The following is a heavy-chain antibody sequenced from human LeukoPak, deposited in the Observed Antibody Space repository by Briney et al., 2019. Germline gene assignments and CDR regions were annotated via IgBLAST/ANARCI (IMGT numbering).Heavy chain of an antibody. CDR3: ARELGATVVNYGMHV. D-gene: IGHD4-23*01. V-gene: IGHV4-59*01. Sequence: SETLSLTCTVSGGSISNYYWSWIRQPPGKGLEWIGYIHYSGSTNYNPSLKSRVTMSVDTSKNQLSLKLTSMTAADTAVYYCARELGATVVNYGMHVWGQGTTVTVSS. J-gene: IGHJ6*02. CDR2: IHYSGST. CDR1: GGSISNYY.